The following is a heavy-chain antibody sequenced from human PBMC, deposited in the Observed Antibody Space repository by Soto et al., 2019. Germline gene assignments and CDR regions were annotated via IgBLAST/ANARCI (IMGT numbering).Heavy chain of an antibody. V-gene: IGHV1-18*01. J-gene: IGHJ6*01. CDR3: AATGGHYFGLDV. Sequence: QVQLLQSGGEVKKPGASVKVSCNSSDHTFTYYGINWVRRAPGQGLVWMGWISGYNGNTKYAQKFQDRVTMSADTSTRTAYMERRSMTSDYTAVYFCAATGGHYFGLDVWGQGTTVTVSS. CDR1: DHTFTYYG. CDR2: ISGYNGNT. D-gene: IGHD2-8*02.